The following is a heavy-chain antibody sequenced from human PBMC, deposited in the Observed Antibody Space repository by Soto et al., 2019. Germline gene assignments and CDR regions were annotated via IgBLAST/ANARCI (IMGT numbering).Heavy chain of an antibody. V-gene: IGHV1-69*18. Sequence: VQLIQSGAQVKKPGSSVKVSCEPSGGNFASYPIAWVRRAPGQGLGWMGKITPVFGTANYTHKSQGRLTISADHVTGESHMELPDLGLDDTPAYYTARDSLAVVADGHAPWGQGTLVTVSS. CDR1: GGNFASYP. D-gene: IGHD6-19*01. CDR2: ITPVFGTA. CDR3: ARDSLAVVADGHAP. J-gene: IGHJ5*02.